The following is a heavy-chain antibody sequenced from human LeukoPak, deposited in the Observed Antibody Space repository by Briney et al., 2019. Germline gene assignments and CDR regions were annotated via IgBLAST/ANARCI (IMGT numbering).Heavy chain of an antibody. CDR1: GFTFSSYN. CDR3: ARDLDWLIYDY. V-gene: IGHV3-74*01. J-gene: IGHJ4*02. CDR2: INDDATDT. Sequence: GESLRLSCEASGFTFSSYNMHWVRQAPGEGLMWVARINDDATDTRYAESVKGRFTIFRDNAKNMLYLQMNSLRAGDTAVYYRARDLDWLIYDYWGQGSLVAVSS. D-gene: IGHD2-21*01.